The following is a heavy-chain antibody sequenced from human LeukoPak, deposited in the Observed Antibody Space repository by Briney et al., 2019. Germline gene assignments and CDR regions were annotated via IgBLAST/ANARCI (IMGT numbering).Heavy chain of an antibody. CDR1: GFTFSSYG. CDR3: AKDAVAGTNYYYGMDV. V-gene: IGHV3-30*18. J-gene: IGHJ6*02. CDR2: ISYDGSNK. Sequence: GRSLRLSCAASGFTFSSYGMHWVRQAPGKGLEWVAVISYDGSNKYYADSVKGRFTISRDSSKNTLYLQMNSLRAEDTAVYYCAKDAVAGTNYYYGMDVWGQGTTVTVSS. D-gene: IGHD6-19*01.